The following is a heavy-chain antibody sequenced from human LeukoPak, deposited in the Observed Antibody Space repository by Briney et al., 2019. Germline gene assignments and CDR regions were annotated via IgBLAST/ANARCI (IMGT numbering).Heavy chain of an antibody. D-gene: IGHD5-18*01. J-gene: IGHJ6*03. CDR2: IYTSGST. CDR1: GSSISSYY. CDR3: ARTEESGYSYRYFGYYYYMDV. V-gene: IGHV4-4*07. Sequence: SETLSLTCTVSGSSISSYYWSWIRQPAGKGLEWIGRIYTSGSTNYNPSLKSRVTMSVDTSKNQFSLKLSSVTAADTAVYYCARTEESGYSYRYFGYYYYMDVWGKGTTVTVSS.